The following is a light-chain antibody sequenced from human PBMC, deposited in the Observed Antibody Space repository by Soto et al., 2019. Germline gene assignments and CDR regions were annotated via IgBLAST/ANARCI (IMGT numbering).Light chain of an antibody. V-gene: IGKV1-5*01. Sequence: DNLRTQSPSTLSGSLGDRVEITCRASQTVSSWLAWYQQKPGKAPKLLIYAASSLETGVPSRFSGSGSGTDFTLTISSLQPDDFAAYYCQQHNSYPITFGQGTRLEIK. CDR2: AAS. CDR1: QTVSSW. CDR3: QQHNSYPIT. J-gene: IGKJ5*01.